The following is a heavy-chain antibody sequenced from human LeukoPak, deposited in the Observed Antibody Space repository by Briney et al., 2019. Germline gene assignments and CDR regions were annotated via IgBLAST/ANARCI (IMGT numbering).Heavy chain of an antibody. J-gene: IGHJ3*02. CDR1: GHTLTELS. Sequence: ASVKVSCKISGHTLTELSMHWVRRARGKGLEWMGGFDPEDGEPVYAQKFQGRVTMTRDTSTSTVYMELSSLRSEDTAVYYCARDPPDIWGQGTMVTVSS. CDR3: ARDPPDI. V-gene: IGHV1-24*01. CDR2: FDPEDGEP.